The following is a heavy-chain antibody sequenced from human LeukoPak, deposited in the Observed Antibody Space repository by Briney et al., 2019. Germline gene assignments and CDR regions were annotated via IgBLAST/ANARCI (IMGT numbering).Heavy chain of an antibody. V-gene: IGHV3-9*01. CDR2: ISWNSGSI. J-gene: IGHJ6*03. CDR1: GFTFDDYA. CDR3: AKDVKLYYYYMDV. Sequence: GRSLRLSCAASGFTFDDYAMHWVRQAPGKVLEWFSGISWNSGSIGYADSVKGRFTISRDNAKNSLYLQMNSLRAEDTALYYCAKDVKLYYYYMDVWGKGTTVTVSS.